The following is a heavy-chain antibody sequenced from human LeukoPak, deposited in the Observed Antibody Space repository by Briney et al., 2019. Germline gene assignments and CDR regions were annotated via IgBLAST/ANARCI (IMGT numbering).Heavy chain of an antibody. D-gene: IGHD5-12*01. CDR2: IYSGGST. CDR3: ARDRHSGYDLVFGYYYCGMDV. CDR1: GFTVSSNY. J-gene: IGHJ6*02. Sequence: GGSLRLSCAASGFTVSSNYMSWVRQAPGKGLEWVSVIYSGGSTYYADSVKGRFTISRDNSKNTLYLQMNSLRAEDTAVYYCARDRHSGYDLVFGYYYCGMDVWGQGTTVTVSS. V-gene: IGHV3-66*01.